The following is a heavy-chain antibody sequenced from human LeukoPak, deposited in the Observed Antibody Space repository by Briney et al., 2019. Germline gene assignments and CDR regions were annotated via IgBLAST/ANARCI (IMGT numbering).Heavy chain of an antibody. CDR3: ARVFGENQDFWSGYYVPVGY. J-gene: IGHJ4*02. CDR2: ISYDGSNK. Sequence: GGSLRLSCAASGFTFSSYAMHWVRQAPGKGLEWVAVISYDGSNKYYADSVKGRFTISRDNSKNTLYLQMNSLRAEDTAVYYCARVFGENQDFWSGYYVPVGYWGQGTLVTVSS. CDR1: GFTFSSYA. D-gene: IGHD3-3*01. V-gene: IGHV3-30-3*01.